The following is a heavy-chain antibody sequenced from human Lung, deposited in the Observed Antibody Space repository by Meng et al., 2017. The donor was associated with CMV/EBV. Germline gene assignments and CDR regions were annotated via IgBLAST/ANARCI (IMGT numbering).Heavy chain of an antibody. CDR2: INPNTGGT. V-gene: IGHV1-2*04. CDR1: GYTFTGYY. D-gene: IGHD1-1*01. CDR3: ARGRYELIWGLFDP. J-gene: IGHJ5*02. Sequence: QVQLVQSGSALKKPGASVKVSCRASGYTFTGYYIHWVRQAPGQGLEWMGWINPNTGGTKYAQKFQGWVTLTRDTSISTAYMELSRLRSDDTAVYYCARGRYELIWGLFDPWGQGTLVTVSS.